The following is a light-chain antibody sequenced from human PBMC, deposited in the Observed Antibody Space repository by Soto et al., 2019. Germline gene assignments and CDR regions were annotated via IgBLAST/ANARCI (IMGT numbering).Light chain of an antibody. V-gene: IGKV3-11*01. CDR3: QQRSNTIT. J-gene: IGKJ5*01. CDR1: QSVSSY. CDR2: GVS. Sequence: EIVLTQSPATLSLSPGARATLSCRASQSVSSYLAWYQQKPGQAPSPLIYGVSSRATGIPDRFSGSASGTEFTPPISSLDPEDFAVYDCQQRSNTITFGQGTRLEIK.